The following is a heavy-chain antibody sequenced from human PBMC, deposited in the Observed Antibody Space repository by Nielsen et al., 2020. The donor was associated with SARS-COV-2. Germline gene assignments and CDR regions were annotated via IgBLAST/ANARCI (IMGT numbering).Heavy chain of an antibody. Sequence: GESLKISCAASGFTFSDYYMSWIRQAPGKGLEWVSYISSSSSTVYYADSVKGRFTISRDNAKNSLYLQMNSLRAEDTAVYYCARDLAETGDAFDIWGQGTMVTVSS. CDR3: ARDLAETGDAFDI. CDR2: ISSSSSTV. D-gene: IGHD7-27*01. J-gene: IGHJ3*02. CDR1: GFTFSDYY. V-gene: IGHV3-11*04.